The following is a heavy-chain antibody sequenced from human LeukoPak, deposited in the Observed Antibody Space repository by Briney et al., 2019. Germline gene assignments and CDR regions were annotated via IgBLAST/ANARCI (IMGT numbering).Heavy chain of an antibody. CDR1: GFTFSSYA. CDR2: ISGSGGST. D-gene: IGHD2-8*01. J-gene: IGHJ4*02. Sequence: PGGSLRLSCAASGFTFSSYAMSWVRQAPGKGLEWVSAISGSGGSTYYADSVKGRFTISRDNSKNTLYLQMNSLRAEDTAVYYCARQPMVYAILTYYFDYWGQGTLVTVSS. CDR3: ARQPMVYAILTYYFDY. V-gene: IGHV3-23*01.